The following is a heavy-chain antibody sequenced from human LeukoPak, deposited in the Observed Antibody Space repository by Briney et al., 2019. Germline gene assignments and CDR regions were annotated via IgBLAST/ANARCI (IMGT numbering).Heavy chain of an antibody. CDR2: ISYDGSNK. D-gene: IGHD6-13*01. V-gene: IGHV3-30*01. J-gene: IGHJ4*02. Sequence: GESLRLSCAASGFTFSSYAMHLVRQAPGKGLEWVAVISYDGSNKYYADSVKGRFTISRDNSKNTLYLQMNSLRAEDTAVYYCAGATYSSSWYCDYWGQGTLVTVSS. CDR3: AGATYSSSWYCDY. CDR1: GFTFSSYA.